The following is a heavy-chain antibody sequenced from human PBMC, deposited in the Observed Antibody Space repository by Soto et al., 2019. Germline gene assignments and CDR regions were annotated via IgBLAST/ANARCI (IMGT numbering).Heavy chain of an antibody. V-gene: IGHV4-34*01. J-gene: IGHJ5*01. CDR1: GGSFSGYY. CDR3: ASGRTLAKYNWIDS. CDR2: INHSGST. Sequence: SETLSLTCAVYGGSFSGYYWSWIRQPPGKGLEWIGEINHSGSTNYNPSLKSRVTISVDTSKNQFSLKLSSVTAADTAVYYCASGRTLAKYNWIDSWGQGIRVTVSS. D-gene: IGHD1-1*01.